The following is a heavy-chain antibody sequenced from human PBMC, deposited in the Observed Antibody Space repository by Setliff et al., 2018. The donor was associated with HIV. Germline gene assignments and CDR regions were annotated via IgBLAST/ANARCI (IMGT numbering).Heavy chain of an antibody. Sequence: VSCKVSGSTLSEVALHWVRQAPGKGLEWMGGFDPADGEKIYAQKFQGRVSMTEDTSTDTAYMELSSLTSEDTAVYYCAKERLTLIGLDSFDIWGQGTLVTVSS. V-gene: IGHV1-24*01. J-gene: IGHJ3*02. CDR2: FDPADGEK. CDR1: GSTLSEVA. CDR3: AKERLTLIGLDSFDI. D-gene: IGHD3-22*01.